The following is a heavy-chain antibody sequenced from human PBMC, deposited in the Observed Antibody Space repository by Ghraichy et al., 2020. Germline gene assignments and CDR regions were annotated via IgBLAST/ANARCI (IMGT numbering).Heavy chain of an antibody. V-gene: IGHV3-7*01. D-gene: IGHD3-22*01. Sequence: GGSLRLSCTASGFTFSSYWMSWVRQVPGKGLEWVANIKQDGSEKYYVDSVKGRFTISRDNAKKSLYLQMNSLRAEDTAVYYCARVSHRGYYDSSGYCAYFDYWGQGTLVTVSS. CDR2: IKQDGSEK. CDR1: GFTFSSYW. CDR3: ARVSHRGYYDSSGYCAYFDY. J-gene: IGHJ4*02.